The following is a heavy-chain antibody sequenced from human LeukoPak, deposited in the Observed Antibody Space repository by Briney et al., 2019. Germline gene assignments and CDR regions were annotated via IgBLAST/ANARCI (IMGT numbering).Heavy chain of an antibody. V-gene: IGHV3-33*01. J-gene: IGHJ4*02. CDR1: GFTFSSYG. CDR2: IWYDGSNK. D-gene: IGHD5-18*01. Sequence: GGSLRLSCAASGFTFSSYGMHWVRQAPGKGLEWVAVIWYDGSNKYYADSVKGRFTISRDNSKNTLYLQMNSLRAEDTAVYYCARGGEGRGYSYGLVGYWGQGTLVTVSS. CDR3: ARGGEGRGYSYGLVGY.